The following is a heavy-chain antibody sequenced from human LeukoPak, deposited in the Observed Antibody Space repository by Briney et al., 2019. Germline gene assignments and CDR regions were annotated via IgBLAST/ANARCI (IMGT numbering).Heavy chain of an antibody. CDR2: IIQDSSAT. V-gene: IGHV3-74*01. CDR3: ATDDYRGLGY. Sequence: SGGSLRLSCAASGITFRNYWMHWVRQAPGKGLEWVSHIIQDSSATFYADSVKGRFTISRDNAKDTLDLQMNSRRAEDTAVYYCATDDYRGLGYWGQGTLVTVSS. J-gene: IGHJ4*02. CDR1: GITFRNYW. D-gene: IGHD4-11*01.